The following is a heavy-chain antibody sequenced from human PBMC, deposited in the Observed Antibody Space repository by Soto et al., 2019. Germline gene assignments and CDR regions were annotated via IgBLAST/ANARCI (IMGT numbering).Heavy chain of an antibody. J-gene: IGHJ4*02. V-gene: IGHV3-30*18. CDR3: AKGDYDILTGYPGLPDY. D-gene: IGHD3-9*01. CDR2: ISYDGSNK. CDR1: GFTFSSYG. Sequence: QVQLVESGGGVVQPGRSLRLSCAASGFTFSSYGMHWVRQAPGKGLEWVAVISYDGSNKYYADSVKGLFTISRDNSKNTLYLQMNSVRAEDTAVYYCAKGDYDILTGYPGLPDYWGQGTLVTVSS.